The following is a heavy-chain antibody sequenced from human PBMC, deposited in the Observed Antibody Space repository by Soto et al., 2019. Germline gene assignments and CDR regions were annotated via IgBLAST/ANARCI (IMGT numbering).Heavy chain of an antibody. Sequence: QITLKESGPTLVKPTQTLTLTCTFSGFSLTTSGVGVGWIRQPPGKALEWLALIYWDDDKRYSPSLKTRVTITKDTSKSQVVVTMTNMDPVDTGTYYGAHVREGDSSGWPYYWGQGTLVSVPS. D-gene: IGHD6-19*01. V-gene: IGHV2-5*02. CDR2: IYWDDDK. CDR3: AHVREGDSSGWPYY. J-gene: IGHJ4*02. CDR1: GFSLTTSGVG.